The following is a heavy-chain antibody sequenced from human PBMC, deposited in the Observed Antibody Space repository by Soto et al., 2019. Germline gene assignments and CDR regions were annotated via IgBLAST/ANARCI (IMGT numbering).Heavy chain of an antibody. Sequence: EVQLLESGGGLVQPGGPLRLSCAASGFTFSSYAMSWVRQAPGKGLEWVSAISGSGGSTYYADSVKGRFTISRDNSKNTLYLQMNSLRAEDTAVYYCAKDGQDTAMDHYYYYYMYVWGKGTTVTVSS. J-gene: IGHJ6*03. CDR3: AKDGQDTAMDHYYYYYMYV. CDR2: ISGSGGST. D-gene: IGHD5-18*01. CDR1: GFTFSSYA. V-gene: IGHV3-23*01.